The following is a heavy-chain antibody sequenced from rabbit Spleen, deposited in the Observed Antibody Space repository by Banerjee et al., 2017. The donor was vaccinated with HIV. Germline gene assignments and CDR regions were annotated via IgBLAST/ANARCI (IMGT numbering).Heavy chain of an antibody. CDR1: GFSFSSYYD. J-gene: IGHJ4*01. CDR2: IYTGNNKN. D-gene: IGHD1-1*01. CDR3: ARDLVGVIGWNFYL. V-gene: IGHV1S40*01. Sequence: QQVVEYGGGLVKPGASLTLTCTASGFSFSSYYDMCWVRQAPGKGLEWIGCIYTGNNKNYYASWAKGRFTISKTSSTTVTLRMTSLTAADRAAYFCARDLVGVIGWNFYLWGPGTLVTVS.